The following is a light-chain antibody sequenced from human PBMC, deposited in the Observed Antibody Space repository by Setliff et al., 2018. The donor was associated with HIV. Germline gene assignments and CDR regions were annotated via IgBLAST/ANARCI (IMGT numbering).Light chain of an antibody. J-gene: IGLJ1*01. CDR1: SSGIGRYNS. CDR2: DVN. CDR3: NSFASNSAYTPYV. Sequence: QSALTQPASVSGSPGQSITIPCTGTSSGIGRYNSVSWYQQKPGKAPKLLIFDVNNRPSGVSTRFSASKSGNTASLTISGLQPEDEADYYCNSFASNSAYTPYVFGTGTKVTVL. V-gene: IGLV2-14*01.